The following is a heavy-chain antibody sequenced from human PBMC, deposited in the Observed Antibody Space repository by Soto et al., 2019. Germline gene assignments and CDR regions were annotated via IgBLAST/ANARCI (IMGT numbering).Heavy chain of an antibody. CDR3: TKHLPSKKNQRRWADAFHI. V-gene: IGHV3-23*01. CDR2: VTGRSSST. CDR1: GFTFSNYA. Sequence: EVRLLESGGGLVQPGGSLRLSCVASGFTFSNYAMSWVRQAPGKGLEWVSVVTGRSSSTYYADTVEGRFIITRENSRNTFFLQMNSLGAEDTAVYYCTKHLPSKKNQRRWADAFHIWGQGTILTVSS. D-gene: IGHD2-2*01. J-gene: IGHJ3*02.